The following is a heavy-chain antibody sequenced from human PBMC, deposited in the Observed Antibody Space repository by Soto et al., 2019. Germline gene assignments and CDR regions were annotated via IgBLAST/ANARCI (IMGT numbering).Heavy chain of an antibody. CDR3: ARVTSMVRGVIDNWFDP. D-gene: IGHD3-10*01. V-gene: IGHV1-69*01. CDR2: IIPMYGPA. CDR1: GGTCSSYA. J-gene: IGHJ5*02. Sequence: QVPLVQSGAEVKKPGSSVTVSCKASGGTCSSYAIHWVRQAPGQGLEWMGGIIPMYGPAKYAQRFQGRVTISADESTTTVYMELTSLTSKDTAGYYCARVTSMVRGVIDNWFDPWGHGTLVTVSS.